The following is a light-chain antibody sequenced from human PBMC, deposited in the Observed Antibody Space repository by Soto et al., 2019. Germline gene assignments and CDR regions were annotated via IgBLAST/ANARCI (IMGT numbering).Light chain of an antibody. V-gene: IGKV3-20*01. CDR1: QSVSRNY. J-gene: IGKJ4*01. CDR3: QQYGRTPLT. Sequence: DIVLTQSPGTLSLSPGERATLSCRASQSVSRNYLAWYQQKPGQAPRLLIYDASSRATGIPDRFSGSGSGADFTLTINRLEPEDFAVYFCQQYGRTPLTFGGGTKVDI. CDR2: DAS.